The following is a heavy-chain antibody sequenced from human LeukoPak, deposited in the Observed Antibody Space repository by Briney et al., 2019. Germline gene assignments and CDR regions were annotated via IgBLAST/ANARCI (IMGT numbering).Heavy chain of an antibody. CDR1: GLNFDDSA. Sequence: GGSLRLSCVASGLNFDDSAMHWVRQAPGKGLEWVSLISADGGSTFSADSVEGRFSISRDNSKNSLYLQMNSLRSEDTAMYYCAKESGKFDYWGQGTLVAVSS. CDR2: ISADGGST. J-gene: IGHJ4*02. V-gene: IGHV3-43*02. CDR3: AKESGKFDY.